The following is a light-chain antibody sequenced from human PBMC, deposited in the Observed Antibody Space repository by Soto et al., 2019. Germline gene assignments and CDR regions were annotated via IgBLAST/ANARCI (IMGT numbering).Light chain of an antibody. CDR2: GAS. V-gene: IGKV3-15*01. CDR3: QQYNNWPPIT. J-gene: IGKJ5*01. CDR1: QSVRSN. Sequence: EIVLTQSPCTPALSAVERATFSCSASQSVRSNLAWYQQKPGQAPRLLIYGASTRATGIPARFSGSGSGTEFTLTISSLQSEDFAVYYCQQYNNWPPITFGQGTRLEIK.